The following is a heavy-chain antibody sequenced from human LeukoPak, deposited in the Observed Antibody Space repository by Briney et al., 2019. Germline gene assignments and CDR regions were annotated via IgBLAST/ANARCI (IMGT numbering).Heavy chain of an antibody. D-gene: IGHD6-13*01. CDR2: ISSRSSTI. J-gene: IGHJ4*02. V-gene: IGHV3-48*04. CDR3: STSPSFGSSWYQFNY. Sequence: GGSLRLSCVASGFTFSSYSMNWVRQAPGKGLEWVSYISSRSSTIYYADSVKGRFTISRDNATNSLYLQMNSLRAEDTAVYYCSTSPSFGSSWYQFNYWGQGTLVTVSS. CDR1: GFTFSSYS.